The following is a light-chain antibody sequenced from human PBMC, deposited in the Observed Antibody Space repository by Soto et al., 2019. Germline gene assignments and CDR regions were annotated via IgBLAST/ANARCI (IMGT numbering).Light chain of an antibody. CDR3: CSYAGTDTHVV. CDR2: DVT. Sequence: QSVLTKPRSVSGSPGRSVTISCTGTRSDVGGYDYVSWYQHRPGKAPRVMIYDVTKRPSGVPDRFSGSKSGNTASLTISGLHAEDEDEYYCCSYAGTDTHVVLGGGTKLTVL. V-gene: IGLV2-11*01. CDR1: RSDVGGYDY. J-gene: IGLJ2*01.